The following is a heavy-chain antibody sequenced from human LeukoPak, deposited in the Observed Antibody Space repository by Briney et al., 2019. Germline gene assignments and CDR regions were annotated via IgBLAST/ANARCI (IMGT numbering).Heavy chain of an antibody. Sequence: GGSLRLSCAASGFTFSSYAMSWVRQAPGKGLEWVSAISGSGGSTYYADSVKGRFTISRDNSKNTLYLQMNSLRAEDTAVFYCAKPDGDYEGQLDAFDIWGQGTMVTVSS. CDR1: GFTFSSYA. D-gene: IGHD4-17*01. CDR2: ISGSGGST. V-gene: IGHV3-23*01. J-gene: IGHJ3*02. CDR3: AKPDGDYEGQLDAFDI.